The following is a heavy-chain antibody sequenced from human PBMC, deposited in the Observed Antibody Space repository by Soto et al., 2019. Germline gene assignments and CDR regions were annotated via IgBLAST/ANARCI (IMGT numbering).Heavy chain of an antibody. CDR3: ARSSYCGGDCYSGGDY. D-gene: IGHD2-21*02. Sequence: QVQLVQSGAEVKKPGSSVKVSCKASGGTFSSYTISWVRQAPGQGLEWMGRIIPILGIANYAQKFQGRVTITADKSTSTAYMELSSLRSEDTAVYYCARSSYCGGDCYSGGDYWGQGTLVTVSS. CDR2: IIPILGIA. CDR1: GGTFSSYT. J-gene: IGHJ4*02. V-gene: IGHV1-69*02.